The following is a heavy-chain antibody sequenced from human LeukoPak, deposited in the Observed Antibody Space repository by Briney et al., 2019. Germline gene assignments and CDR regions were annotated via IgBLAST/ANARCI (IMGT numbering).Heavy chain of an antibody. J-gene: IGHJ2*01. CDR1: GYTFTSYG. CDR3: ARDGVLAYCGGDCYSAWYFDL. Sequence: SVKVSCKASGYTFTSYGISWVRQAPGQGLEWMGGIIPIFGTATYALTFQGRVTITADKSTSTAYMELSSLRSEDAAVYYCARDGVLAYCGGDCYSAWYFDLWGRGTLVTVSS. CDR2: IIPIFGTA. V-gene: IGHV1-69*06. D-gene: IGHD2-21*02.